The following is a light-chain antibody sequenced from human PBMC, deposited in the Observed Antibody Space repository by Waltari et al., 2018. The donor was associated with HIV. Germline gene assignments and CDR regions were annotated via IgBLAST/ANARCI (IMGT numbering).Light chain of an antibody. CDR2: DAS. J-gene: IGKJ3*01. CDR1: QSVTNQ. Sequence: DIQMTQSPSSLSALVGDSVAITCRASQSVTNQVNWYQQRPGQAPKLLIYDASTLHSGVTFRFRGGGSGTAFTLTITGLQPDDFATYFCQQSYSSPLTFGPGTKV. V-gene: IGKV1-39*01. CDR3: QQSYSSPLT.